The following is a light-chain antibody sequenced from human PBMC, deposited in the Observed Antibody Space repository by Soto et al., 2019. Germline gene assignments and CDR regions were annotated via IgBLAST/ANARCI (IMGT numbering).Light chain of an antibody. CDR1: SSDVGGYNY. CDR2: EVS. V-gene: IGLV2-8*01. J-gene: IGLJ1*01. CDR3: SSYAGSYSFGV. Sequence: QSVLTQPPSASGSPGQSVPISCTGTSSDVGGYNYVSWYQQHPGKAPKLMIFEVSKRPSGVPDRFSGSKSDNTASLTVSGLQAEDEADYYCSSYAGSYSFGVFGTGTKVTVL.